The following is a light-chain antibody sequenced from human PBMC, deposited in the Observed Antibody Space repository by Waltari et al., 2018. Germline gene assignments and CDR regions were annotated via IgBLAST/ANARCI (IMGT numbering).Light chain of an antibody. CDR2: WAS. J-gene: IGKJ2*01. Sequence: DIVLTQSPDSLAVSLGERATINRKSSQKVFYNSNDKNYLVWYQQKSGQPPKLLIYWASTRESGVPDRFSGSGSGTEFTLTISNLQAEDVAVYYCQQSFTTPPTFGQGTKLEIK. CDR3: QQSFTTPPT. V-gene: IGKV4-1*01. CDR1: QKVFYNSNDKNY.